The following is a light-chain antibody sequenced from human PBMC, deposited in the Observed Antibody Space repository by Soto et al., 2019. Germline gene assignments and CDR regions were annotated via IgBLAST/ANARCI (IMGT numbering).Light chain of an antibody. Sequence: EIVLTQSPGILSLSPGERAALSCRASQSVRNTYLAWYQQKPGQAPRLLIHGASSRATGIPDRFSGSGSGTDFTLTISRLEPDDFAVYYCQYYSSSLSITFGQGTRLDIK. CDR2: GAS. CDR3: QYYSSSLSIT. CDR1: QSVRNTY. J-gene: IGKJ5*01. V-gene: IGKV3-20*01.